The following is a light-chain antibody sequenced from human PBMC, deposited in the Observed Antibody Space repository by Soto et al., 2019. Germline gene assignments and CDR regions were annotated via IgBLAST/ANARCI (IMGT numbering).Light chain of an antibody. CDR1: SSDVGGYNF. CDR2: DVT. J-gene: IGLJ2*01. Sequence: QSALTQPPSASGSPGQSVTISCTGASSDVGGYNFVSWYQQHPGKAPKLMIYDVTKRPSGVPDRFSGSKSGNTASLTVSGRQADDDADYYCSSYAGSSVPVAFGGGTKLTVL. V-gene: IGLV2-8*01. CDR3: SSYAGSSVPVA.